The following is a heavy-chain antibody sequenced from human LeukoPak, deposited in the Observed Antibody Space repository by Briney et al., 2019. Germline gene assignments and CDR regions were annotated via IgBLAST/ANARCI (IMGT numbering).Heavy chain of an antibody. CDR3: AREGGSSSSFDY. CDR2: IYYSGST. CDR1: GGSISSGGYY. Sequence: SETLSLTCTVSGGSISSGGYYWSWIRQHPGKGLEWIGYIYYSGSTYYNPSLKSRVTISVDTSKNQFSLKLSSVTAADTAVYYCAREGGSSSSFDYRGQGTLVTVSS. D-gene: IGHD6-6*01. V-gene: IGHV4-31*03. J-gene: IGHJ4*02.